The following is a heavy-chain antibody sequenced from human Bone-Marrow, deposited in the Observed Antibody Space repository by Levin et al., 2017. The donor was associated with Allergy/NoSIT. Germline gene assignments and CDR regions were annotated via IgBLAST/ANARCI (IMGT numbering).Heavy chain of an antibody. CDR3: ARDSRSDYGDYMNWFDP. Sequence: LSLTCAASGFTFSSYAMHWVRQAPGKGLEWVAVISYDGSNKYYADSVKGRFTISRDNSKNTLYLQMNSLRAEDTAVYYCARDSRSDYGDYMNWFDPWGQGTLVTVSS. V-gene: IGHV3-30*04. D-gene: IGHD4-17*01. J-gene: IGHJ5*02. CDR1: GFTFSSYA. CDR2: ISYDGSNK.